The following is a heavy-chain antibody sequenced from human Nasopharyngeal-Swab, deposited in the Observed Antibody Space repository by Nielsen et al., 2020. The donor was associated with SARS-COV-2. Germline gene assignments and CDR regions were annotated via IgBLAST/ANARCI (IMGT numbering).Heavy chain of an antibody. D-gene: IGHD2-8*01. J-gene: IGHJ5*02. V-gene: IGHV4-59*01. CDR3: ARDANDRPAP. CDR1: GGSLTGYH. CDR2: VHSSGST. Sequence: GSLRLSCTVSGGSLTGYHWNWIRQPPAKGQDWIGYVHSSGSTTYNTTLKGRIPLSVDTSKNQFSLRLTTVTAADTAVYHCARDANDRPAPWGQGALVTVSS.